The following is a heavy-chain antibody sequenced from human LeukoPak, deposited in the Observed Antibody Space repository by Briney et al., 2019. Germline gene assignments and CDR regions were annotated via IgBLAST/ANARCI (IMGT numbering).Heavy chain of an antibody. CDR2: FDPEDGET. Sequence: ASVNVSCKVSGYTLTELSMHWVRQAPGKGLEWMGGFDPEDGETIYAQKLQGRVTMTEDTSTDTAYMELSSLRSEDTAVYYCATDLATIRKKDYWGQGTLVTVSS. CDR1: GYTLTELS. V-gene: IGHV1-24*01. J-gene: IGHJ4*02. CDR3: ATDLATIRKKDY. D-gene: IGHD5-12*01.